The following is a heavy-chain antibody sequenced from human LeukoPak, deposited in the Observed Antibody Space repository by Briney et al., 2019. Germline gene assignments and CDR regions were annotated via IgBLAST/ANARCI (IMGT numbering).Heavy chain of an antibody. CDR1: GYSFTIYF. CDR2: IYPGDFDT. V-gene: IGHV5-51*01. Sequence: GEPLKFSCKGPGYSFTIYFIGWVRQLPGKGLEWMGIIYPGDFDTRYSPSFQGQVTVSADKSISPAYLQWRSLKASDTAMYYCARRKYGHFLIDYWGQGTLVTVSS. CDR3: ARRKYGHFLIDY. D-gene: IGHD4-17*01. J-gene: IGHJ4*02.